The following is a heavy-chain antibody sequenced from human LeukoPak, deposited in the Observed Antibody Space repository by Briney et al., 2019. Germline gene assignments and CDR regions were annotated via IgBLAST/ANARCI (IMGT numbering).Heavy chain of an antibody. D-gene: IGHD2/OR15-2a*01. J-gene: IGHJ6*03. V-gene: IGHV4-28*05. CDR2: IYYSGNI. CDR3: ARTPQSMAPSYHYYYYMDV. CDR1: GYSITSNNW. Sequence: SETLSLTCAVSGYSITSNNWWGWIRQPPGKGLEWIGYIYYSGNIYYNPSLKSRVTMSVDTSKNQFSLKLSSVTAVDTAVYYCARTPQSMAPSYHYYYYMDVWGKGTTVTVSS.